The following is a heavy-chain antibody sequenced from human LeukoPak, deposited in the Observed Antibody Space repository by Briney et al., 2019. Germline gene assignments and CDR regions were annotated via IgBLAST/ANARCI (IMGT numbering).Heavy chain of an antibody. CDR3: ARDPGPSTGWYVEYFDP. J-gene: IGHJ5*02. V-gene: IGHV1-18*01. Sequence: SVKVSCKASGYTFTSYGISWVRQAPGQGLEWMGWISVVKCITKYAQKFQGRVTLTTYSSTSTAYMELTSLRSDDTAVFYCARDPGPSTGWYVEYFDPWGQGTPVTASS. CDR2: ISVVKCIT. D-gene: IGHD6-19*01. CDR1: GYTFTSYG.